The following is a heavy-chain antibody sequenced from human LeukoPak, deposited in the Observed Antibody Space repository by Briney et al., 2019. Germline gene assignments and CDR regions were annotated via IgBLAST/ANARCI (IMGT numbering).Heavy chain of an antibody. CDR1: GFTFSSYW. J-gene: IGHJ4*02. CDR3: ARDYSSGWYADFDY. CDR2: INSDGSST. Sequence: QTGGSLRLSCAASGFTFSSYWMHWVRQAPGKGLVWVSRINSDGSSTSYADSVRGRFTISRDNAKNTLYLQMNSLRAEDTAVYYCARDYSSGWYADFDYWGQGTLVTVSS. V-gene: IGHV3-74*01. D-gene: IGHD6-19*01.